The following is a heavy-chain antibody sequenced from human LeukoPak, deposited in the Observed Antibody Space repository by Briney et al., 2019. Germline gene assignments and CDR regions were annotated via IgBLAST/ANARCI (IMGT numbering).Heavy chain of an antibody. V-gene: IGHV1-2*02. CDR1: GYTFTGYY. CDR2: TNPNSGGT. J-gene: IGHJ3*02. D-gene: IGHD1-1*01. CDR3: ARVGSYNWNDISEGAFDI. Sequence: GASVKVSCKASGYTFTGYYMHWVRQAPGQGLEWMGWTNPNSGGTNYAQKFQGRVTMTRDTSISTAYMELSRLRSDDTAVYYCARVGSYNWNDISEGAFDIWGQGTMVTVSS.